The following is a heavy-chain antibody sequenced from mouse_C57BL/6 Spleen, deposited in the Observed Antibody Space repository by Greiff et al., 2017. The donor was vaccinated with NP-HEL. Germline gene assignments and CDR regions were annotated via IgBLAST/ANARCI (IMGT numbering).Heavy chain of an antibody. D-gene: IGHD2-1*01. CDR3: ARKGGYYGNLLDD. CDR2: IWSGGST. CDR1: GFSLTSYG. Sequence: QVQLKQSGPGLVQPSQSLSITCTVSGFSLTSYGVHWVRQSPGKGLEWLGVIWSGGSTDYNAAFLSRLSISKDNSKSQVFFKMNSLQADDTAIYYCARKGGYYGNLLDDWGQGTSVTVSS. V-gene: IGHV2-2*01. J-gene: IGHJ4*01.